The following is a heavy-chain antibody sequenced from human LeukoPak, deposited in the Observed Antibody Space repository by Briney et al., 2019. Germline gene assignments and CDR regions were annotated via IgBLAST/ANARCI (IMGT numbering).Heavy chain of an antibody. D-gene: IGHD6-6*01. CDR1: GFTFSSYS. CDR2: ISSSSSTI. Sequence: PGGSLRLSCAASGFTFSSYSMNWVRQAPGKGLEWVSYISSSSSTIYYADSVKGRLTISRDNAKNSLYLQMNSLKDEDTAVYYCARDTGQGTSAARPDYWGQGTLVTVSS. J-gene: IGHJ4*02. CDR3: ARDTGQGTSAARPDY. V-gene: IGHV3-48*02.